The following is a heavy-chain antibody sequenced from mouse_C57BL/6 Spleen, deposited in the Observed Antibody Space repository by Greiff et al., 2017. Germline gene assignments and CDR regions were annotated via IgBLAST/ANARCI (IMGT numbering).Heavy chain of an antibody. J-gene: IGHJ4*01. CDR3: ARDYDYDRAMDY. V-gene: IGHV5-4*01. D-gene: IGHD2-4*01. CDR1: GFTFSSYA. CDR2: ISDGGSYT. Sequence: EVHLVESGGGLVKPGGSLKLSCAASGFTFSSYAMSWVRQTPEKRLEWVATISDGGSYTYYPDNVKGRFTISRDNAKNNLYLQMSHLKSEDTAMYYCARDYDYDRAMDYWGQGTSVTVSS.